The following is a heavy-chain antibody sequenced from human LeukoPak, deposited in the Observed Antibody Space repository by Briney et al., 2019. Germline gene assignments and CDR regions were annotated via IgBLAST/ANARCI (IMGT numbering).Heavy chain of an antibody. J-gene: IGHJ3*02. D-gene: IGHD2-2*01. CDR1: GFSLSTSGMC. Sequence: SGPALVKPTQTLTLTCTFSGFSLSTSGMCVSWIRQPPGKALEWLARIDWDDDKYYSTSLRTRLTISKDTSKNQVVLTMTNMDPVDTATYYCARIPGYCSSTSCTRDAFDIWGQGTMVTVSS. CDR2: IDWDDDK. CDR3: ARIPGYCSSTSCTRDAFDI. V-gene: IGHV2-70*11.